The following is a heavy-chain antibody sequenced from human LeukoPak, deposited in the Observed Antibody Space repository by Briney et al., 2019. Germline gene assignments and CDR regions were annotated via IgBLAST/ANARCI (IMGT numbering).Heavy chain of an antibody. J-gene: IGHJ4*02. V-gene: IGHV3-15*01. D-gene: IGHD2-15*01. CDR2: IKSKSDGGTI. Sequence: GGPLRLSCGGSGFPFREAWISGFRQAPGKGLELVGRIKSKSDGGTIDYAAPVKGRFTISRGDSRNTLYLQMNSLKTEDTAVYYCTTRRQDGWWGQGTLVTVS. CDR3: TTRRQDGW. CDR1: GFPFREAW.